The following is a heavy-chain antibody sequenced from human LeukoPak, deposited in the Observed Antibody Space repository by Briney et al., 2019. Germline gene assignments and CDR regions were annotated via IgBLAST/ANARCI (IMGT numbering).Heavy chain of an antibody. V-gene: IGHV3-11*06. CDR3: ARVGLIAAAGTPDY. CDR2: ISSSGSDT. J-gene: IGHJ4*02. Sequence: GGSLRLSCAASGFTFSDYDMSWIRQVPGKGLGWVSYISSSGSDTNYADSVKGRFTTSRDNAKNSLYLQMNSLRAEDTAVYYCARVGLIAAAGTPDYWGQGTLVTVSS. D-gene: IGHD6-13*01. CDR1: GFTFSDYD.